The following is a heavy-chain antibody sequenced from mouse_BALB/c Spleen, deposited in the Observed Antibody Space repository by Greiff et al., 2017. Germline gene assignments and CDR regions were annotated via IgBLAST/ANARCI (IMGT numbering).Heavy chain of an antibody. J-gene: IGHJ4*01. Sequence: QVQLQQSGPGLVQPSQSLSITCTVSGFSLTSYGVHWVRQSPGKGLAWLGVIWSGGSTDYNAAFISRLSISKDNSKSQVFFKMNSLQANDTAIYYWARNFGNYSYAMDYWGQGTAVTVSS. D-gene: IGHD2-1*01. CDR1: GFSLTSYG. CDR2: IWSGGST. V-gene: IGHV2-2*02. CDR3: ARNFGNYSYAMDY.